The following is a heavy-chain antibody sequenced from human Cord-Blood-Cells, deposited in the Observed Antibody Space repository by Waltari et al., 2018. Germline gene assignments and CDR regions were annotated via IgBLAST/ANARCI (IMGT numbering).Heavy chain of an antibody. V-gene: IGHV1-69*01. J-gene: IGHJ5*02. CDR1: GGTFSSYA. D-gene: IGHD3-3*01. Sequence: QVQLVQSGAEVKKPGSSVKVSCKASGGTFSSYAISWVRQAPGQGLEWMGGIIPIFGTANYAQKFQGRVTITADESTSTAYMELSSLRSEDTAVYYCASSYYDFWSGYYTRYWFDPWGQGTLVTVSS. CDR2: IIPIFGTA. CDR3: ASSYYDFWSGYYTRYWFDP.